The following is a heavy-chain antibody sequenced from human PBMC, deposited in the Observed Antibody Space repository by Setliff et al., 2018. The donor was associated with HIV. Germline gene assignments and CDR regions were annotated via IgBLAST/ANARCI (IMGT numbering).Heavy chain of an antibody. CDR2: INPKSGAT. J-gene: IGHJ4*02. Sequence: ASVKVSCKTFGYRFTDFYVNWVRQAPGQGLEWMGWINPKSGATKNAQKFQGRVTMTRDTSISTVYMELSSLRSDDTAVYYCAREGELHYYDSSGYPPFDYWGQGTLVTVSS. CDR1: GYRFTDFY. CDR3: AREGELHYYDSSGYPPFDY. D-gene: IGHD3-22*01. V-gene: IGHV1-2*02.